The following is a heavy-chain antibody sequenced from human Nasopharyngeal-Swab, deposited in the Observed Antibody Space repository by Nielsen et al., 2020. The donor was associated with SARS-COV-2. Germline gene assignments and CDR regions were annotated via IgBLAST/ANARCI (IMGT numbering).Heavy chain of an antibody. CDR3: DSNTSCFDSFDI. J-gene: IGHJ3*02. V-gene: IGHV3-23*01. CDR1: GFTFSSYA. Sequence: GESLKISCAASGFTFSSYAMSWVRQAPGKGLEWVSAISGSGGSTYYADSVKGRFTISRDNSKNTLYLQMNSLRAEDTAVYYCDSNTSCFDSFDIWGQGTMVTVSS. D-gene: IGHD2-2*01. CDR2: ISGSGGST.